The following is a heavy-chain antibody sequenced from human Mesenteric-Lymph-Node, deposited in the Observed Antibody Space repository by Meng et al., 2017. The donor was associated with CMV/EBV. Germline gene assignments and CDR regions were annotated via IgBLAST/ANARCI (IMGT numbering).Heavy chain of an antibody. Sequence: SGYTVTSYYMQWVRQAPGQGLEWMGIINPSGGSTTYAQKFQGRVTMTRDTSTSTAYMELSSLRSEDTAVYYCAREYCSSTSCYLLHWGQGTLVTVSS. D-gene: IGHD2-2*01. V-gene: IGHV1-46*01. CDR1: GYTVTSYY. J-gene: IGHJ4*02. CDR2: INPSGGST. CDR3: AREYCSSTSCYLLH.